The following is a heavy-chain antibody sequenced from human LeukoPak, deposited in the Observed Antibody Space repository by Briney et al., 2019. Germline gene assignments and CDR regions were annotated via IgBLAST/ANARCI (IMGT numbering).Heavy chain of an antibody. D-gene: IGHD2-15*01. J-gene: IGHJ4*02. CDR2: IYYSGST. CDR3: ARRRPLGYCSGGSCHPYFDY. V-gene: IGHV4-59*08. Sequence: PSETLSLTCTVSGGSISSYYWRWIRQPPGKGLEWIGYIYYSGSTNYNPSLKSRVTISVDTSKNQFSLKLSSVTAADTAVYYCARRRPLGYCSGGSCHPYFDYWGQGTLVTVSS. CDR1: GGSISSYY.